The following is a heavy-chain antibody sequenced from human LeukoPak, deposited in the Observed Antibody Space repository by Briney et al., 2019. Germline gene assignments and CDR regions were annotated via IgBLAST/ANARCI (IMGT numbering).Heavy chain of an antibody. V-gene: IGHV4-34*01. CDR2: INHSGST. CDR1: GGSFSGYY. Sequence: SETLSLTCAVYGGSFSGYYCSWIRQPPGKGLEWIGEINHSGSTNYNPSLKSRVTISVDTSKNQFSLKLSSVTAADTAVYYCARGGYSGSYREFDYWGEGTLVTVSS. D-gene: IGHD1-26*01. CDR3: ARGGYSGSYREFDY. J-gene: IGHJ4*02.